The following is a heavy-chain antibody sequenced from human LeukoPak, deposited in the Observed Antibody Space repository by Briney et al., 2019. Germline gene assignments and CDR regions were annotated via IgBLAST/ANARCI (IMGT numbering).Heavy chain of an antibody. Sequence: ASVKVSCKASGYTFTSYGISWVRQAPGQGLEWMGWISAYNGNTNYAQKLQGRVTMTTDTSTSTAYMELRSLRSDDTAVYYCARGGTSGSYFYYFGYWGQGTLVTVSS. CDR3: ARGGTSGSYFYYFGY. D-gene: IGHD1-26*01. CDR1: GYTFTSYG. V-gene: IGHV1-18*01. J-gene: IGHJ4*02. CDR2: ISAYNGNT.